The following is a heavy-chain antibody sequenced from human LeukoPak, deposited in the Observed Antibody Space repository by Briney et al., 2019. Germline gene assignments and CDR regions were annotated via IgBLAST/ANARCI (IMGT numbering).Heavy chain of an antibody. V-gene: IGHV4-61*01. D-gene: IGHD4-17*01. Sequence: TSETLSLTCTVSGGSVSSGSYYWSWIRQPPGKGLEWIGYVYYSGSTNYNPSLKSRVTISVDTSKNQFSLKLNSVTAADTAVYYCAREPTDYALDIWGQGTMVTVSS. J-gene: IGHJ3*02. CDR3: AREPTDYALDI. CDR2: VYYSGST. CDR1: GGSVSSGSYY.